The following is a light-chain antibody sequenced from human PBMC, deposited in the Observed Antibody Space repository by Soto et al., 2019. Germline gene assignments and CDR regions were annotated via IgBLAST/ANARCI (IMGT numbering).Light chain of an antibody. CDR3: QHYNSYSEA. J-gene: IGKJ1*01. CDR1: QNISQW. CDR2: DTS. V-gene: IGKV1-5*01. Sequence: DFPMTQSPSTLSASVGDRVTITCRASQNISQWLAWYQLKPGRAPNLLIYDTSILKSGVPSRFSGSGSGTEFTLTISSLQPDDFATYYCQHYNSYSEAFGQGTKVDIK.